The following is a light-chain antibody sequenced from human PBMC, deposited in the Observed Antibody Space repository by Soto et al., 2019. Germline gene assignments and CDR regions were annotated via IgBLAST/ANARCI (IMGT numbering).Light chain of an antibody. CDR2: DVS. CDR3: SSYTSSSTYV. J-gene: IGLJ1*01. CDR1: SSDVGGYDY. Sequence: QSALTQPASVSGSPGQSIAISCTGTSSDVGGYDYVSWYQQHPGKAPKLMIYDVSNRPSGVSNRFSGSKSDNTASLTTSGLQAEDEADYYCSSYTSSSTYVFGTGTKVTVL. V-gene: IGLV2-14*01.